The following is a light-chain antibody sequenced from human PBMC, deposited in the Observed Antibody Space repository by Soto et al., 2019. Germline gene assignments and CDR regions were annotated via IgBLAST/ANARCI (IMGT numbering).Light chain of an antibody. CDR1: QSLRSS. Sequence: DIQMTESPSSLSASVGDRVTITCRARQSLRSSLNWSQHKPGKAPKILIYAASSLQSGVPSRFSGSGSGTDFALIISSLQPEDFGTYYCQQSYSTPRSFGRGTKLEIK. V-gene: IGKV1-39*01. J-gene: IGKJ1*01. CDR3: QQSYSTPRS. CDR2: AAS.